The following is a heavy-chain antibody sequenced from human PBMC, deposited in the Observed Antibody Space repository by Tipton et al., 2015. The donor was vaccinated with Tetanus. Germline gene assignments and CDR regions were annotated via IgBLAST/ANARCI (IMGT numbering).Heavy chain of an antibody. Sequence: TLSLTCTVSGGSVNSYYWTWIRQPPGRGLEWIGYVHYSGSTNYSPSLRSRVTLLVDTSKNQFSLKLSSVTAADTAVYYCARSGWLQQNKPAFDIWGQGTVVTVSS. J-gene: IGHJ3*02. CDR3: ARSGWLQQNKPAFDI. V-gene: IGHV4-59*02. CDR2: VHYSGST. CDR1: GGSVNSYY. D-gene: IGHD5-24*01.